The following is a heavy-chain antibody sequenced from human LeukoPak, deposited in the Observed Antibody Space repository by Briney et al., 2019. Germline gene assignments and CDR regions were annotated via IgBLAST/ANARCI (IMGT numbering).Heavy chain of an antibody. D-gene: IGHD6-13*01. Sequence: GGSLRLSCAASGFTFSSYEMNWARQAPGKGLEWVSYISSSGTTIYYADSVKGRFTISRDNAKNSLYLQMNSLRAEDTAVYYCASLGAAGDYWGQGTLVTVSS. CDR3: ASLGAAGDY. CDR1: GFTFSSYE. CDR2: ISSSGTTI. J-gene: IGHJ4*02. V-gene: IGHV3-48*03.